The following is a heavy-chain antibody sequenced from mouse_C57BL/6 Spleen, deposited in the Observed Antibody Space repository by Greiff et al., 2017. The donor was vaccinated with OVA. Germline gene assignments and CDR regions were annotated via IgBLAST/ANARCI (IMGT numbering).Heavy chain of an antibody. CDR3: ARSGYGNYYFDV. J-gene: IGHJ1*03. CDR1: GYTFTSYW. Sequence: QVQLRQPGAELVRPGSSVKLSCKASGYTFTSYWMHWVKQRPIQGLEWIGNIDPSDSETHYNQKFKDKATLTVDKSSSTAYMQLSSLTSEDSAVYYCARSGYGNYYFDVWGTGTTVTVSS. CDR2: IDPSDSET. D-gene: IGHD2-10*02. V-gene: IGHV1-52*01.